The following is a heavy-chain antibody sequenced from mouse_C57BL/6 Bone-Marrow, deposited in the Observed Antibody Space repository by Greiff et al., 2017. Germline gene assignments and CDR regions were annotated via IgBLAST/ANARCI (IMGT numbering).Heavy chain of an antibody. Sequence: QVQLQQPGAELVKPGASVKLSCKASGYTFTSYWMHWVKPRHGQGLEWIGMIHPNSGSTNYNEKFKSQATLTVDTSSSTAYKQLSRLTTEDSWVYYFARDDGYYVWYFDVWGTGTSVTVSS. J-gene: IGHJ1*03. V-gene: IGHV1-64*01. CDR2: IHPNSGST. D-gene: IGHD2-3*01. CDR1: GYTFTSYW. CDR3: ARDDGYYVWYFDV.